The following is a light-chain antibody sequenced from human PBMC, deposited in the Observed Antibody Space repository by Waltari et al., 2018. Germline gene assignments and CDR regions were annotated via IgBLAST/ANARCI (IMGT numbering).Light chain of an antibody. CDR2: DAS. CDR3: QQRSNWPPKT. V-gene: IGKV3-11*01. Sequence: EIVLTRSPATLSLSPGERATLSCRASQSVSSYLAWYQQKPGQAPRLLIYDASNRATGIPARFSGSGSGTDFTLTISSLEPEDFAVYYCQQRSNWPPKTFGGGTKVEIK. J-gene: IGKJ4*01. CDR1: QSVSSY.